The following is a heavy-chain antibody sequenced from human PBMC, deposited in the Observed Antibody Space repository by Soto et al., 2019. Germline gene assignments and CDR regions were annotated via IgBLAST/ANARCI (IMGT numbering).Heavy chain of an antibody. Sequence: GGSLRLSCAASGFTFSSYGMHWVRQAPGKGLEWVAVIWYDGSNKYYADSVKGRFIISRDNSKNTLYLQMNSLRAEDTAVYYCARELGYCSSTSCYKGYYGMDVWGPGTTVT. CDR3: ARELGYCSSTSCYKGYYGMDV. V-gene: IGHV3-33*01. CDR2: IWYDGSNK. J-gene: IGHJ6*02. CDR1: GFTFSSYG. D-gene: IGHD2-2*02.